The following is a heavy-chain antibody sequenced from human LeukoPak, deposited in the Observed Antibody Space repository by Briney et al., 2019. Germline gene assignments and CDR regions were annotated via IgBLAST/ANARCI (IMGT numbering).Heavy chain of an antibody. CDR1: GFTFSSYA. CDR2: ISGSGGST. Sequence: GGPLRLSCAASGFTFSSYAMSWFRRAPGQGLEWISAISGSGGSTYYADSVKGRFTISRDNSKNTLYLQMNSLRAEETAVYYCAAHPGDYWGQGTLVTVSS. V-gene: IGHV3-23*01. CDR3: AAHPGDY. J-gene: IGHJ4*02.